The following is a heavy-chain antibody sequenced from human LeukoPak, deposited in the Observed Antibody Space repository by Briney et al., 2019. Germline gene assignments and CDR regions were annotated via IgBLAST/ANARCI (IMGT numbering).Heavy chain of an antibody. V-gene: IGHV1-8*03. J-gene: IGHJ5*02. Sequence: GASVKVSCKASGYTFTSYDINWVRQATGQGLEWMGWMNPNSGNTGYAQKFQGRVTITRNTSISTAYMELSSLRSEDTAVYSCARGPYGASISKWFDPWGQGTLVIVSS. D-gene: IGHD4/OR15-4a*01. CDR1: GYTFTSYD. CDR2: MNPNSGNT. CDR3: ARGPYGASISKWFDP.